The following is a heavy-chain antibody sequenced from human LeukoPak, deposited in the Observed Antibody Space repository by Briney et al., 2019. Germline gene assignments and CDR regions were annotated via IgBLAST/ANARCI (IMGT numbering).Heavy chain of an antibody. CDR2: ISSSSSYI. CDR1: GFTFSSYS. Sequence: PGGSLRLSCAASGFTFSSYSMNWVRQAPGKGLEWVSSISSSSSYIYYADSVKGRFTISRDNAKNSLYLQMNSLRAEDTAVYYCARARLRPYYYGMDVWGQGTTVTVSS. V-gene: IGHV3-21*01. J-gene: IGHJ6*02. CDR3: ARARLRPYYYGMDV. D-gene: IGHD3-16*01.